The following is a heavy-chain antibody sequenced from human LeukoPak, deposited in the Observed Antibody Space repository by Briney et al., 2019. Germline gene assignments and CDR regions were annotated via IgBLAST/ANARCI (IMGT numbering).Heavy chain of an antibody. J-gene: IGHJ4*02. D-gene: IGHD6-13*01. Sequence: PGRSLRLSCAASGFTFSSYNMNWVRQAPGKGLEWVSSISTSSSYIYYADSVKGRFTISRDNAKKSLYLQMNTLRAEDTAVYYCARSSGNIAAAGSYLLLWGQGTLVTVSS. CDR1: GFTFSSYN. CDR3: ARSSGNIAAAGSYLLL. V-gene: IGHV3-21*01. CDR2: ISTSSSYI.